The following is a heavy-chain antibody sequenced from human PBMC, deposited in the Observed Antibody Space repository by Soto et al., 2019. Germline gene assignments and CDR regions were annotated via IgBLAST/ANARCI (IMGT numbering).Heavy chain of an antibody. D-gene: IGHD2-2*01. CDR3: ARRGSIVVVPAAKEYYMDV. V-gene: IGHV4-59*08. CDR1: GGSISSYY. CDR2: IYYSGST. J-gene: IGHJ6*03. Sequence: SETLSLTCTVSGGSISSYYWSWIRQPPGKGLEWIGYIYYSGSTNYNPSLKSRVTISVDTSKNQFSLKLSSVTAADTAVYYCARRGSIVVVPAAKEYYMDVWGKGTTVTVSS.